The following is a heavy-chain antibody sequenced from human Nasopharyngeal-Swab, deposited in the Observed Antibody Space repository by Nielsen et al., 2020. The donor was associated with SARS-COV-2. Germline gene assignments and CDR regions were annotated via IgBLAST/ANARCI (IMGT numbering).Heavy chain of an antibody. CDR2: ISHDETNK. J-gene: IGHJ5*02. CDR3: VRDSRKYCRNIDCYMGNWFDP. Sequence: GESLKISCAASGFTLSSYAMHWVRQAPGKGLGWVAVISHDETNKVYADSVKGRFSVSRDNSKNTVYLQMSSLRSEDTAIYYCVRDSRKYCRNIDCYMGNWFDPWGQGTLVTVSS. D-gene: IGHD2-21*02. V-gene: IGHV3-30-3*01. CDR1: GFTLSSYA.